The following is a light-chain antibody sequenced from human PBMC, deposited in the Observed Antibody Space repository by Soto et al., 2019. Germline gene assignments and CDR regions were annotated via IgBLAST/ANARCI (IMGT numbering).Light chain of an antibody. CDR3: AAWDDRLSGLV. CDR2: DNT. CDR1: SSDIGAGYR. J-gene: IGLJ2*01. Sequence: QSVLTQPPSVSGAPGERVTISCTGSSSDIGAGYRVRWYQQVPGTAPKLLIYDNTNRPSGVSVRFSGSKSGTSASLAISGLQAEDEADYYCAAWDDRLSGLVFGRGTQLTVL. V-gene: IGLV1-40*01.